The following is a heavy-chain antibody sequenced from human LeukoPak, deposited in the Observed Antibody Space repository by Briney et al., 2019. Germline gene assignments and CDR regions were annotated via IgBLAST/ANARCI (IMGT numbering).Heavy chain of an antibody. J-gene: IGHJ4*02. V-gene: IGHV3-7*01. CDR2: IKEDESTK. CDR3: ARAVDVADY. Sequence: GGSLRLSCAAWGFIFTHHWMRWVRQAPGKGLEWVANIKEDESTKFYADSVRGRFTISRDNAKSSVYLQMNNLRVEDTALYYCARAVDVADYWGRGTLVTVSS. CDR1: GFIFTHHW. D-gene: IGHD3-16*01.